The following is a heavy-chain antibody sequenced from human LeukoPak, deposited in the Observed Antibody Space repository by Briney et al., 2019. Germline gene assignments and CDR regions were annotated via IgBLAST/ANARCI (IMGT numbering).Heavy chain of an antibody. CDR1: GGTFSSYA. Sequence: SVKVSCKASGGTFSSYAISWVRQAPGQGLEWMGGIIPIFGTANYAQKFQGRVTITADESTSTAYMELSSLRSDDTAVYYCARVSALYDAFDIWGQGTMVTVSS. CDR3: ARVSALYDAFDI. J-gene: IGHJ3*02. V-gene: IGHV1-69*13. CDR2: IIPIFGTA.